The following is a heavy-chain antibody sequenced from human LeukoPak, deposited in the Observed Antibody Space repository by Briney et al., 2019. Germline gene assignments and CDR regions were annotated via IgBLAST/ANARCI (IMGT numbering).Heavy chain of an antibody. CDR3: ARDLTVPFDY. CDR2: INPNSGGT. CDR1: GGTFSSYA. D-gene: IGHD4-11*01. J-gene: IGHJ4*02. Sequence: ASVKVSCKASGGTFSSYAISWVRQAPGQGLEWMGGINPNSGGTNYAQKFQGRVTMTRDTSISTAYMELSRLRSDDTAVYYCARDLTVPFDYWGQGTLVTVSS. V-gene: IGHV1-2*02.